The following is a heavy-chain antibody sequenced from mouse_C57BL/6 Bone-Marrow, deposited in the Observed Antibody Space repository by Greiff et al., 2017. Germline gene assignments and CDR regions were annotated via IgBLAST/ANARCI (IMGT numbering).Heavy chain of an antibody. J-gene: IGHJ4*01. CDR3: TDYGSSYDYAMDY. CDR2: IDPENGDT. CDR1: GFNIKDDY. D-gene: IGHD1-1*01. V-gene: IGHV14-4*01. Sequence: VQLKESGAELVRPGASVKLSCTASGFNIKDDYMHWVKQRPEQGLEWIGWIDPENGDTEYASKFQGKATIPADTSSNTAYLQLSSLTSEDTAVYYCTDYGSSYDYAMDYWGQGTSVTVSS.